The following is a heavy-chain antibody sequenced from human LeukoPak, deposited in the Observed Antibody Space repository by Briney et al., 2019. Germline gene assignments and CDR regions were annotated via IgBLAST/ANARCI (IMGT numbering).Heavy chain of an antibody. V-gene: IGHV3-23*01. Sequence: GGSLRLSCAASGFSVSDNGMSWVRQAPGKGLEWVSGIVGGDGGTYYADSVKGRFIISRDNSKNTLYMQMNSLRAEDTAVYYCARGALYYMDVWGKGTTVTISS. J-gene: IGHJ6*03. CDR1: GFSVSDNG. CDR2: IVGGDGGT. CDR3: ARGALYYMDV.